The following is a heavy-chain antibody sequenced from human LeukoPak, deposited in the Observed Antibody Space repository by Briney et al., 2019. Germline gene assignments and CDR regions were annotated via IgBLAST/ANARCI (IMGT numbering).Heavy chain of an antibody. CDR1: GASISNSNW. CDR2: IYHSGST. CDR3: ASRAPRDNFNRYLPIDY. Sequence: SGTLSLTCAVAGASISNSNWWTWVRQPPGKGLEWIGEIYHSGSTNYEPSLKSRATISVDKSKNQFSLKLSSVTAADTAVYYCASRAPRDNFNRYLPIDYWGQGTLVTVSS. D-gene: IGHD1-20*01. J-gene: IGHJ4*02. V-gene: IGHV4-4*02.